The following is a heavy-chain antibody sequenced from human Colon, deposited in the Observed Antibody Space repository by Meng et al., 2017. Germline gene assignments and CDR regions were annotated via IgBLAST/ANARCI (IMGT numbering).Heavy chain of an antibody. CDR3: AIEGVLAAAGTLDY. D-gene: IGHD6-13*01. V-gene: IGHV3-23*01. Sequence: GKSLKISCAASGFSFSNFAMNWVRQAPGKGLEWVSVINISGGTTYADSVKGRFTMSRDNSKNTLYLQMTSLRAEDTALYYCAIEGVLAAAGTLDYWGQGTLVTVSS. CDR1: GFSFSNFA. J-gene: IGHJ4*02. CDR2: INISGGT.